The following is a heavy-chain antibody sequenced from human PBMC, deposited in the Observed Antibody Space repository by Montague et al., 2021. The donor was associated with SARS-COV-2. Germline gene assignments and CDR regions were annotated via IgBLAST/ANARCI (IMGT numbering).Heavy chain of an antibody. Sequence: SETLSLTCTVSGGSISSSCYYWGWLRQPPGKGPEWYGCIYYSGTTFYNPSLRSRVTMSVDTSKNHFSLRLSSVTAADAAVFYCARDDAGDWYFDLWGRGTLVTVSS. D-gene: IGHD1-1*01. V-gene: IGHV4-39*02. J-gene: IGHJ2*01. CDR3: ARDDAGDWYFDL. CDR1: GGSISSSCYY. CDR2: IYYSGTT.